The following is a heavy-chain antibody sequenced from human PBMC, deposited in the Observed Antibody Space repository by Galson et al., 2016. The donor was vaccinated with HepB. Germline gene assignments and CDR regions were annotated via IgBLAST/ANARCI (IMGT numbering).Heavy chain of an antibody. Sequence: SVKVSCKASGYAFSRYTMHWVRQAPGQGLEWMGWIDAGNGNTKVSQKFQGRVTITRDTSASTAYMELSSLRSEDTAIYFCAVVSRSPGDLEVFILKPPGMLFYFGMDVWGQGTTVTVSS. CDR3: AVVSRSPGDLEVFILKPPGMLFYFGMDV. CDR1: GYAFSRYT. J-gene: IGHJ6*02. D-gene: IGHD2-2*01. V-gene: IGHV1-3*01. CDR2: IDAGNGNT.